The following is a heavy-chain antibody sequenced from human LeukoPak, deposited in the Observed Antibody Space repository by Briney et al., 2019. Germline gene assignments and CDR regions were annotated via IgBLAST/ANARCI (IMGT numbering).Heavy chain of an antibody. CDR3: ARRGYSYGLDS. V-gene: IGHV3-7*01. Sequence: TGGSLRLSCTVSGFTVSSNYMSWVRQAPGKGLEWVANTIQDGSEKYYADSVKGRFTISRDNAKNSLYLQMNSLRAEDTAVYYCARRGYSYGLDSWGQGTLVTVSS. D-gene: IGHD5-12*01. CDR1: GFTVSSNY. CDR2: TIQDGSEK. J-gene: IGHJ4*02.